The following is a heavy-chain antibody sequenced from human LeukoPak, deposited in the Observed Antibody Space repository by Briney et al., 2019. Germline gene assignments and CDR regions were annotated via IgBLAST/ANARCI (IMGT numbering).Heavy chain of an antibody. J-gene: IGHJ4*02. D-gene: IGHD6-19*01. V-gene: IGHV3-30*02. CDR3: AKVPGIAVAAPIDY. CDR2: IRYDGSNK. Sequence: GGSLRLSCAASGFTFSSYGMHWVRQAPGKGLEWVAFIRYDGSNKYYADSVKGRFTISRDNSKNTLYLQMNSLRAEDTAVYYCAKVPGIAVAAPIDYWGQGTLVTVSS. CDR1: GFTFSSYG.